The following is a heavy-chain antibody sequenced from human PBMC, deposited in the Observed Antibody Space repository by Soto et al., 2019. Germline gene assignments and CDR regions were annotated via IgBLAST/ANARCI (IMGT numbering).Heavy chain of an antibody. CDR1: GFSLGTSGVG. D-gene: IGHD6-13*01. V-gene: IGHV2-5*01. CDR2: IYWNDDK. J-gene: IGHJ4*02. CDR3: AHSRVTVSNWLYFDY. Sequence: SGPTLVNPTQTLRLTCTFSGFSLGTSGVGVGWIRQPPGKALEWLGIIYWNDDKRYSPSLKTRFTITRDTSKNQVVLTMTNVDPVDTATYYCAHSRVTVSNWLYFDYWGQGTLVTVSS.